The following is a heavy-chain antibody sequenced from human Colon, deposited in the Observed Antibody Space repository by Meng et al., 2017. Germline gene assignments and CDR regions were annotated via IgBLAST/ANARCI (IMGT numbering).Heavy chain of an antibody. Sequence: QVHLQGSGPGLVRPSETLSLPCTVPGASVSSDSHYWSWIRQSPGKGLEWIGYIYYTGNTNYNPSLASRVSMSLDTSKNHFSLHLTSVTAADTAIYYCARVNGDFDEAWFDPWGQGTLVTVSS. V-gene: IGHV4-61*03. J-gene: IGHJ5*02. CDR3: ARVNGDFDEAWFDP. D-gene: IGHD4-17*01. CDR1: GASVSSDSHY. CDR2: IYYTGNT.